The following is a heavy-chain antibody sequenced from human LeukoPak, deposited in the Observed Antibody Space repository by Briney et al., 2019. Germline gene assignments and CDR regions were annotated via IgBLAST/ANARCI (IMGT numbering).Heavy chain of an antibody. CDR3: ARLITGTTTAFNI. V-gene: IGHV4-4*07. J-gene: IGHJ3*02. CDR1: GGSISGYY. CDR2: VYTSGST. Sequence: SETLSLTCSVSGGSISGYYWTWIRQPAGKGLEWIGRVYTSGSTHYNPSLKTRLTMSVDTSKNQFSLKLSSVTAADTAVYYCARLITGTTTAFNIWGQGTMVTVSS. D-gene: IGHD1-7*01.